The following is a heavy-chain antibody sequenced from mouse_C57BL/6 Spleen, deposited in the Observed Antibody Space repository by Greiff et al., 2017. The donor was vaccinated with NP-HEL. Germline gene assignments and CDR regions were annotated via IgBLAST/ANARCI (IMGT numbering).Heavy chain of an antibody. J-gene: IGHJ3*01. Sequence: VQLQQSGPELVKPGASVKLSCKASGYTFTSYDINWVKQRPGQGLEWIGWIYPRDGSTKYNEKFKGKATLTVDTSSSTAYMELHSLTAEDSAVYFCARPYYDYDGGLAYWGQGTLVTVSA. CDR3: ARPYYDYDGGLAY. V-gene: IGHV1-85*01. CDR1: GYTFTSYD. D-gene: IGHD2-4*01. CDR2: IYPRDGST.